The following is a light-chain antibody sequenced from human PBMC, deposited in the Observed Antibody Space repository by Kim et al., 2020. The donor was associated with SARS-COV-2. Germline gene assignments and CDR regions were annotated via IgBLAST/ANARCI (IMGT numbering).Light chain of an antibody. CDR2: GAS. CDR3: QQYYTVSAT. Sequence: ATTGDRVTITWRASQDIRDYLAWYQQRPGKAPKLLIYGASTLHSGVPSTFSGSGSGTDFTLTINNLQSEDFATYFCQQYYTVSATFGQGTKVDIK. V-gene: IGKV1-8*01. J-gene: IGKJ1*01. CDR1: QDIRDY.